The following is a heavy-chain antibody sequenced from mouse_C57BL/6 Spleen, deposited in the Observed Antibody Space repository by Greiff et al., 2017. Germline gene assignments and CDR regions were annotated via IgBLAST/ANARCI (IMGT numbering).Heavy chain of an antibody. D-gene: IGHD1-1*01. Sequence: QVQLQQSGPELVKPGASVKLSCKASGYTFTSYDINWVKQRPGQGLEWIGWIYPRDGSTKYNEKFKGKATLTVDTSSSTAYMELHSLTSEDSAVYFCARYYYGSEQDWFAYWGQGTLVTVSA. CDR3: ARYYYGSEQDWFAY. CDR1: GYTFTSYD. V-gene: IGHV1-85*01. CDR2: IYPRDGST. J-gene: IGHJ3*01.